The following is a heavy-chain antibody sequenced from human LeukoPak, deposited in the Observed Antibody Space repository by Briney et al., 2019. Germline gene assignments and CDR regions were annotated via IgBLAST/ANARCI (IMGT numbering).Heavy chain of an antibody. CDR3: ARDDYVWGSYRSMTFLQAFDI. Sequence: PSETLSLTCTVSGGSISSSSYYWGWIRQPPGKGLEWIGSIYHSGSTYYNPSLKSRVTISVDTSKNQFSLKLSSVTAADTAVYYCARDDYVWGSYRSMTFLQAFDIWGKGTTVTVSS. D-gene: IGHD3-16*02. J-gene: IGHJ6*04. V-gene: IGHV4-39*07. CDR2: IYHSGST. CDR1: GGSISSSSYY.